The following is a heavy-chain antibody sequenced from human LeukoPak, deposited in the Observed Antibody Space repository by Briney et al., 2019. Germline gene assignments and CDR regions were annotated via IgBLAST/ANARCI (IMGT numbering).Heavy chain of an antibody. Sequence: GGSLRLSCAASGFTFSSYAMHWVRQAPGKGLEWVAVISYDGSNKYYADSVKGRFTISRDNSKNTLYLQMNSLRAEDTAVYYCARDPFKRGSVGAFDIWGQGTMVTVSS. CDR3: ARDPFKRGSVGAFDI. CDR2: ISYDGSNK. CDR1: GFTFSSYA. J-gene: IGHJ3*02. D-gene: IGHD3-10*01. V-gene: IGHV3-30-3*01.